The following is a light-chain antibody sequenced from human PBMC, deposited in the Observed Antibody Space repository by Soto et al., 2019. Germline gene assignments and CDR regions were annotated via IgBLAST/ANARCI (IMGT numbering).Light chain of an antibody. CDR2: AAS. CDR3: QQSYSTPLIT. CDR1: QSISSY. J-gene: IGKJ5*01. V-gene: IGKV1-39*01. Sequence: DIQMTQSPSSLSASVGDRVTITCRASQSISSYLNWYQQKPGKAPKLLIYAASSLQSGVPSRFSGSGSETDFTLTISSLQPEDFATYYCQQSYSTPLITFGQGTRLEIK.